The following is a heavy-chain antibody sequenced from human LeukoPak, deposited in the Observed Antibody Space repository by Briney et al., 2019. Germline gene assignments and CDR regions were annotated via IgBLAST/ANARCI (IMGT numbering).Heavy chain of an antibody. CDR2: IYHSGST. D-gene: IGHD3-3*01. CDR3: ARGLRFLEWPVSDY. V-gene: IGHV4-59*12. J-gene: IGHJ4*02. Sequence: SETLSLTCTVSGGSISSYYWSWIRQPPGKGLEWIGYIYHSGSTYYNPSLKSRVTISVDRSKNQFSLKLSSVTAADTAVYYCARGLRFLEWPVSDYWGQGTLVTVSS. CDR1: GGSISSYY.